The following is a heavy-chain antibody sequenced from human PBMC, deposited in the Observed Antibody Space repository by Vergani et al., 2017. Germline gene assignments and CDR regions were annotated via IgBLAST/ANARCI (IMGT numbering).Heavy chain of an antibody. Sequence: QVQLQQWGAGLLKPSETLSLICAVYGRSFSGYYWSWIRQPPGKGLEWIGEINHSGSTNYNPSLKSRVTISVDTSKNPFSLKLSSVTAADTAVYYCARGGTGEDVLRFLEWLPQRYYFDYWGQGTLVTVSS. V-gene: IGHV4-34*01. CDR2: INHSGST. CDR1: GRSFSGYY. J-gene: IGHJ4*02. CDR3: ARGGTGEDVLRFLEWLPQRYYFDY. D-gene: IGHD3-3*01.